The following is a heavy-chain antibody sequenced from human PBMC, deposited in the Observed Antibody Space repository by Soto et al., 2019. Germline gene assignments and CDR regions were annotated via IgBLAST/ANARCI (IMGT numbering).Heavy chain of an antibody. Sequence: ASETLSLTCTVSGGSISSGDYYWSWIRQPPGKGLEWIGFIYYSGSTYYNPSLKSRVTISVDTSKNQFSLKLSSVTAADTAVYYCARALTMIVVVKNWGQGTLVTVSS. J-gene: IGHJ4*02. D-gene: IGHD3-22*01. CDR2: IYYSGST. CDR3: ARALTMIVVVKN. CDR1: GGSISSGDYY. V-gene: IGHV4-30-4*01.